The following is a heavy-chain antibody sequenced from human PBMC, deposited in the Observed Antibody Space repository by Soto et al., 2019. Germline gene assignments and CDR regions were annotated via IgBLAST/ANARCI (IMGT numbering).Heavy chain of an antibody. CDR2: ISYDGSNK. J-gene: IGHJ4*02. V-gene: IGHV3-30*18. CDR3: ANERGAAAGNY. Sequence: PGGSLRLSCAASGFTFSSYGMHWVRQAPGKGLEWVAVISYDGSNKYYADSVKGRFTISRDNSKNTLYLQMNSLRAEDTAVYYCANERGAAAGNYWGQGTLVTVSS. CDR1: GFTFSSYG. D-gene: IGHD6-13*01.